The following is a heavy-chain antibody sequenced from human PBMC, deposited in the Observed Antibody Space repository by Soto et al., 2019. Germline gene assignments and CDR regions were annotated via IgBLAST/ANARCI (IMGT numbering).Heavy chain of an antibody. Sequence: TSETLSLTCTVSGGSISSYYWSWIRQPPGKGLEWIGYIYYSGSTNYNPSLKSRVTISVDTSKNQFSLKLSSVTAADTAVYYCARLWSGYYTHYYYMDVWGKGTTVTVSS. D-gene: IGHD3-3*01. J-gene: IGHJ6*03. V-gene: IGHV4-59*08. CDR2: IYYSGST. CDR1: GGSISSYY. CDR3: ARLWSGYYTHYYYMDV.